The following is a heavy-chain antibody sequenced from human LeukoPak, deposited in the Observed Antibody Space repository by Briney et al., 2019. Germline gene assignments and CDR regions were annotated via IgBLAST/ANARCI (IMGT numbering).Heavy chain of an antibody. J-gene: IGHJ4*02. V-gene: IGHV3-48*04. CDR3: ARPNPAFGY. CDR1: GFTFSSYS. Sequence: SGGSLRLSCAASGFTFSSYSMNWVRQAPGKGLEWVSYISSSSSTIYYADSVKGRFTISRDNAKNSLYLLMNSLRADDTAVYYCARPNPAFGYWGQGTLVTVSS. CDR2: ISSSSSTI. D-gene: IGHD1-14*01.